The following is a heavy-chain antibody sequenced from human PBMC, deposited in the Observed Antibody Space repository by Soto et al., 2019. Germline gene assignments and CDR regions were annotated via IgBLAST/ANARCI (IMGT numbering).Heavy chain of an antibody. J-gene: IGHJ5*02. CDR2: INHSGST. Sequence: SETLSLTCAVYGGSFSGYYWNWIRQPPGKGLEWIGEINHSGSTNYNPSLKSRVTISLDTSKNQFSLKLSSMTAADTAVYYCGRSVFPWGQGTLVTVSS. V-gene: IGHV4-34*01. CDR1: GGSFSGYY. CDR3: GRSVFP.